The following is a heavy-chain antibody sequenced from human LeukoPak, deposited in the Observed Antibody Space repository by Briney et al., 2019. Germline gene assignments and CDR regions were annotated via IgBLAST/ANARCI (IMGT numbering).Heavy chain of an antibody. CDR3: AKEPEQWTGAFDI. CDR2: VWSDGNKK. J-gene: IGHJ3*02. Sequence: GRSLRLSCAASGFNFNNYAMHWVRQAPGQGLEWVAVVWSDGNKKFYADSVTGRFTISRDNSKSILYFQMNSLRAEDTALYYCAKEPEQWTGAFDIRGRGTMVTVSS. D-gene: IGHD6-19*01. CDR1: GFNFNNYA. V-gene: IGHV3-33*06.